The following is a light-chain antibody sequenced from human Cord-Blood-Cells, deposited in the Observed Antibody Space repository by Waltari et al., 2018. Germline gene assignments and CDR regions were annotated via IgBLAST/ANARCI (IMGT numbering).Light chain of an antibody. J-gene: IGKJ5*01. CDR2: KVS. Sequence: VVMTQSPLSLPVTLGQPASISCRSSQSLVYSDGHTYLNWFQQRPGQSPRRIIYKVSNRDSGVPDRFSGSGSGTDFTLKISRVEAEDVGVYYCMQGTHWPITFGQGTRLEIK. V-gene: IGKV2-30*01. CDR1: QSLVYSDGHTY. CDR3: MQGTHWPIT.